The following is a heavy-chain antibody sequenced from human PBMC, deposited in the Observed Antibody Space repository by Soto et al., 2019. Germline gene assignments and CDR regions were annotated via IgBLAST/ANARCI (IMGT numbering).Heavy chain of an antibody. CDR1: GGSISSGGYS. J-gene: IGHJ4*02. D-gene: IGHD2-15*01. CDR3: ARGYCSGGSCWTHSGYYFDY. CDR2: IYHSGST. V-gene: IGHV4-30-2*01. Sequence: PSETLSLTCAVSGGSISSGGYSWSWIRQPPGKGLEWIGYIYHSGSTYYNPSLKSRVTISVDRSKNQFSLKLSSVTAADTAVYYCARGYCSGGSCWTHSGYYFDYWGQGTLVTVS.